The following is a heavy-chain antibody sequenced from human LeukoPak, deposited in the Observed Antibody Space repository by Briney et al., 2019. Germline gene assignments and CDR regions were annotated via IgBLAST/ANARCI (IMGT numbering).Heavy chain of an antibody. CDR3: ARGYYYGSGSYYSR. V-gene: IGHV4-59*01. D-gene: IGHD3-10*01. Sequence: SETLSLTCTVSGGSISSYYWSWIRQPPGKGLEWIGYIYCSGSTNYNPSLKSRVTISVDTSKNQFSLKLSSVTAADTAVYYCARGYYYGSGSYYSRWGQGTLVTVSS. J-gene: IGHJ4*02. CDR1: GGSISSYY. CDR2: IYCSGST.